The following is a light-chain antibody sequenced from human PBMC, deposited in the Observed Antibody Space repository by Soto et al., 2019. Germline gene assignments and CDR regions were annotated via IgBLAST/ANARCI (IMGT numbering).Light chain of an antibody. CDR2: EVN. J-gene: IGLJ2*01. Sequence: QSVLTQPRSVSGSPGQSVTISCTGTSSDVGGYNYVSWYQQHPGKAPKLMIYEVNKRPSGVPDRFSGSKSGNTASLTISGLQADDEADYYCCSYAGSYTFEVFGGGTKVTVL. V-gene: IGLV2-11*01. CDR1: SSDVGGYNY. CDR3: CSYAGSYTFEV.